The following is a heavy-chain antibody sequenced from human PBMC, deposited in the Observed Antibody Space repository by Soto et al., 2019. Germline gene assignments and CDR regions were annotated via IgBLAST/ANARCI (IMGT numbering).Heavy chain of an antibody. D-gene: IGHD3-10*01. V-gene: IGHV4-30-4*01. Sequence: PSETLSLTCTVSGGSISSGDYYWSWIRQPPGKGLEWIGYIYYSGSTYYNPSLKSRVTMSVETSKNQFSLKLSSVTAADTAVYYCARDIGSYAYGEGYWGQGIQVTVSS. CDR3: ARDIGSYAYGEGY. CDR2: IYYSGST. CDR1: GGSISSGDYY. J-gene: IGHJ4*02.